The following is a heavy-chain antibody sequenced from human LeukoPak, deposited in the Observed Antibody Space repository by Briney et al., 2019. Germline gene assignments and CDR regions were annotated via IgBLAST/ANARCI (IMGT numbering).Heavy chain of an antibody. CDR3: ARIEGSTFDY. Sequence: GESLKISRKGSGYTFTSYWISWVRQMPGKGLEWMGIIYPGDSESKYNPSLQGQVTISADKSISTVYLQWSSLKASDTAIYYCARIEGSTFDYWGQGTLVTVSS. V-gene: IGHV5-51*01. CDR1: GYTFTSYW. CDR2: IYPGDSES. J-gene: IGHJ4*02.